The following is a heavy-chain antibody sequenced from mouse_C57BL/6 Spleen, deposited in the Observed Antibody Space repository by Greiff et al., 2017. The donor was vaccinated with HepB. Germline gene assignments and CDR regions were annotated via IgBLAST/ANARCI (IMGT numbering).Heavy chain of an antibody. D-gene: IGHD3-1*01. Sequence: EVKLMESGGGLVKPGGSLKLSCAASGFTFSEYGMHWVRQAPEKGLEWVAYISSGSSTIYYADTVKGRFTISRDNAKNTLFLQMTSLRSEDTAMYYCARRYGTALGYWGQGTTRTVSS. CDR3: ARRYGTALGY. J-gene: IGHJ2*01. V-gene: IGHV5-17*01. CDR1: GFTFSEYG. CDR2: ISSGSSTI.